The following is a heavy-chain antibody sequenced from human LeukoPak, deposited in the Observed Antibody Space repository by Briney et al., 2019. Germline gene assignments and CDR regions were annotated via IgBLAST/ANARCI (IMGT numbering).Heavy chain of an antibody. D-gene: IGHD2-2*01. J-gene: IGHJ4*02. CDR2: ISGSGGST. V-gene: IGHV3-23*01. CDR1: GFTFSSYA. CDR3: AKPGYCDISCSAFDF. Sequence: GGSLRLSCAASGFTFSSYAMSWVRQAPGKGLEWVSAISGSGGSTYYADSVKGRFTISRDNSKNTLYLQMNSLRAEDTAVYYCAKPGYCDISCSAFDFWGQGTLVTVSS.